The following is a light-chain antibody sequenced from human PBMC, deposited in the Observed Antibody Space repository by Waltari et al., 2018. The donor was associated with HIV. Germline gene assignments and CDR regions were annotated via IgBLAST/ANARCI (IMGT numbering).Light chain of an antibody. CDR2: EDR. CDR1: KLGGTY. V-gene: IGLV3-1*01. Sequence: SFELTQPPSVSVSPGQTATISCSGAKLGGTYTSWYQQKPGQSPVLVIYEDRKRPSGIPERFSGSTSGNTATLTISGTQAMDEADYYCQAWDSTLWLLFGGGTKLTVL. J-gene: IGLJ2*01. CDR3: QAWDSTLWLL.